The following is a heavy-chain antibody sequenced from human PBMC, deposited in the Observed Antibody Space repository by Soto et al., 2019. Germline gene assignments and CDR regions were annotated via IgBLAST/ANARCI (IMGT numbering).Heavy chain of an antibody. CDR2: ISGSGGST. Sequence: LRLSCAASGFTFSSYAMSWVRQAPGKGLEWVSAISGSGGSTYYADSVKGRFTISRDNSKNTLYLQMNSLRAEDTAVYYCAKGARQLGPYYYGMDVWGQGTTVTVSS. CDR1: GFTFSSYA. D-gene: IGHD6-6*01. V-gene: IGHV3-23*01. CDR3: AKGARQLGPYYYGMDV. J-gene: IGHJ6*02.